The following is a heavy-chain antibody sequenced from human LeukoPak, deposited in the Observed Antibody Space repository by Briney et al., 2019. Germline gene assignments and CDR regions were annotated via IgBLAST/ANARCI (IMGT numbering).Heavy chain of an antibody. Sequence: GGSLRLSWAASGFTFTKYWMHWLRQVPRKGLICVSRINNEGNDTNYADSVKGRFTNYRDNAKNTLYLQMNRRRAEDTAVYYCARGIYGNSDYWGQRSLVTVSS. CDR3: ARGIYGNSDY. J-gene: IGHJ4*02. CDR1: GFTFTKYW. CDR2: INNEGNDT. V-gene: IGHV3-74*01. D-gene: IGHD3-10*01.